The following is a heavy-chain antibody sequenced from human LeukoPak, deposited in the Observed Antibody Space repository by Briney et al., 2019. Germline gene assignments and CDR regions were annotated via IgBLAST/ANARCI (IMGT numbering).Heavy chain of an antibody. V-gene: IGHV4-39*01. D-gene: IGHD2-21*01. CDR3: ARHVASYDFDF. CDR1: GGTISSNSYY. Sequence: PSETLSLTCSVSGGTISSNSYYWGWIGQPPGKELEWIGSIYNSGSTYYNPSLESRVTVSVDRTKNQFSLKLTSVTASDTAVYYCARHVASYDFDFWGQGTLVTVSS. CDR2: IYNSGST. J-gene: IGHJ4*02.